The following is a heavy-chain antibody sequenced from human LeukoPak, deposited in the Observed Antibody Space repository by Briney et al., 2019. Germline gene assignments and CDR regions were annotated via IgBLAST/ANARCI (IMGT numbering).Heavy chain of an antibody. CDR1: GFTFSDYY. J-gene: IGHJ6*02. V-gene: IGHV3-11*04. CDR3: ARDKKQVGGIAVATHYYYGMDV. Sequence: PGGSLRLSCAASGFTFSDYYMSWIRQAPGKGLEGVSYISSSGSTIYYADSVKGRFTISRDNSKNTLYLQMNSLRAEDTAVYYCARDKKQVGGIAVATHYYYGMDVWGQGTTVTVSS. D-gene: IGHD6-19*01. CDR2: ISSSGSTI.